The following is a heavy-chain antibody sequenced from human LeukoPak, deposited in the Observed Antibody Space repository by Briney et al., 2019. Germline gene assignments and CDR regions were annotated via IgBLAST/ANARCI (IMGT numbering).Heavy chain of an antibody. CDR3: AKARGYSYGYVY. D-gene: IGHD5-18*01. CDR2: ISGSGGNT. J-gene: IGHJ4*02. CDR1: GFTFDNYG. Sequence: PGGSLRLSCVFSGFTFDNYGMTWVRQAPGKGLEWVSSISGSGGNTYYAASVKGRFTISRDNSKNTLYLQMNSLRAEDTAVYYCAKARGYSYGYVYWGQGTLVTVSS. V-gene: IGHV3-23*01.